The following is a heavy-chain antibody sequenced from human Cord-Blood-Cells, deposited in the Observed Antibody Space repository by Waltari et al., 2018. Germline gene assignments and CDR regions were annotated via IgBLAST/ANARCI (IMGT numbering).Heavy chain of an antibody. CDR1: GFTFSSYG. D-gene: IGHD1-26*01. V-gene: IGHV3-33*01. CDR3: ARGGSGSYWYFDL. Sequence: QVQLVESGGGVVQPGRSLRLSCAASGFTFSSYGMHWVRQAPGKGLEWVAVIWYDGSNKYYADSVKGRFTSSRDNSKNTLYLQMNSLRAEDTAVYYCARGGSGSYWYFDLWGHGTLVTVSS. J-gene: IGHJ2*01. CDR2: IWYDGSNK.